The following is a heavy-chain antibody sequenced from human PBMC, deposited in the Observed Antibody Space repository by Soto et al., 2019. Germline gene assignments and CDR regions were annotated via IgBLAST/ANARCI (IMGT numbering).Heavy chain of an antibody. CDR2: ISGSGGST. CDR1: GFTFSSYA. Sequence: GGSLRLSCAASGFTFSSYAMSWVRQAPGKGLEWVSAISGSGGSTYYADSVKGRFTISRDNSKNTLYLQMNSLRADDTTVYYCARAVPDSSSWYSAWFDPWGQGTLVTVSS. CDR3: ARAVPDSSSWYSAWFDP. D-gene: IGHD6-13*01. V-gene: IGHV3-23*01. J-gene: IGHJ5*02.